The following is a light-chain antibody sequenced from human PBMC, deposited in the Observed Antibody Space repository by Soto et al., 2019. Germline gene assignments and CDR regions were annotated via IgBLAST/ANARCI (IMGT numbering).Light chain of an antibody. Sequence: QSVLTQPPSVSAAPGQKVTISCSGSSSNIRNNSVSWYQHLPGTAPKFLIYDNNERPSGIPDRFSASKSGTSATLGITGLQTGDEADYYCVTWDSGLSAVLFGGGTKLTVL. CDR1: SSNIRNNS. CDR3: VTWDSGLSAVL. J-gene: IGLJ3*02. CDR2: DNN. V-gene: IGLV1-51*01.